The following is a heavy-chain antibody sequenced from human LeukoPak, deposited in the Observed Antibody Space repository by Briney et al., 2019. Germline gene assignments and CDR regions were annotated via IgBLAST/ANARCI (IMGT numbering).Heavy chain of an antibody. Sequence: SETLSLTCTVSGGPINSGDYYWVWIRQPPGKGLEWIGSIYYSGSSSYNPSLKSRVTMTVDTSKNQFSLKLSSVTAADTAVYYCARQNWFLLDYWGQGTLVTVSS. J-gene: IGHJ4*02. CDR2: IYYSGSS. CDR1: GGPINSGDYY. V-gene: IGHV4-39*07. D-gene: IGHD3-9*01. CDR3: ARQNWFLLDY.